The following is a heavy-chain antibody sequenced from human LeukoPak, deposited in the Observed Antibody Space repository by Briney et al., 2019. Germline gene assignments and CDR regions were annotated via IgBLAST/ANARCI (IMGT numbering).Heavy chain of an antibody. Sequence: GGSLRLSCAASGFTFDDYTMHWVRQAPGKGLEWVSLISWDGDNTYYADSVKGRFTISRDNRANSLYLQMNSLRREDTALYYCAKDIRYRSGYSYGSFDYWGQGTLVTVSS. V-gene: IGHV3-43*01. CDR2: ISWDGDNT. J-gene: IGHJ4*02. CDR1: GFTFDDYT. CDR3: AKDIRYRSGYSYGSFDY. D-gene: IGHD5-18*01.